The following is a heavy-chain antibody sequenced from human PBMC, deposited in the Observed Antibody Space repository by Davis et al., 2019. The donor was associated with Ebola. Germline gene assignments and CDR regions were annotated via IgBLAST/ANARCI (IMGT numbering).Heavy chain of an antibody. CDR3: ARAIGSSSGWFDP. V-gene: IGHV4-34*01. CDR1: GGSISGYY. J-gene: IGHJ5*02. Sequence: SETLSLTCTVSGGSISGYYWSWIRQPPGKGLEWIGEINHSGSTNYNPSLKSRVTISVDTSKNQFSLKLSSVTAADTAVYYCARAIGSSSGWFDPWGQGTLVTVSS. D-gene: IGHD6-6*01. CDR2: INHSGST.